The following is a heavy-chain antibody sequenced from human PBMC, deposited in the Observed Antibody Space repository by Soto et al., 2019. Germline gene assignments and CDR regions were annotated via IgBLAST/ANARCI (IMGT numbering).Heavy chain of an antibody. CDR3: ARCSRNSCYSYGVDV. Sequence: EVQLVESGGGLVQPGGSLRLSCAASGFTFSSVGMNWVRQAPGKGLEWVSYISDSGSTKYYADSVKGRFTISRDNAKDSLYLQMNSLRVEDTAVYFCARCSRNSCYSYGVDVWGQGATVTVSS. D-gene: IGHD2-15*01. CDR2: ISDSGSTK. CDR1: GFTFSSVG. J-gene: IGHJ6*02. V-gene: IGHV3-48*01.